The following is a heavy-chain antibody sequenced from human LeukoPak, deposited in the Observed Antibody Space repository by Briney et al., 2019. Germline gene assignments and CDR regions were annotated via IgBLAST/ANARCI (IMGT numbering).Heavy chain of an antibody. V-gene: IGHV4-34*01. CDR2: INHSGST. CDR1: GGSFSGYY. J-gene: IGHJ4*02. CDR3: ARGEQRGYCTNGVCYGPSRIFDY. D-gene: IGHD2-8*01. Sequence: PSETLSLTCAVYGGSFSGYYWSWIRQPPGKGLEWIGEINHSGSTNYNPSLKGRVTISVDTSKNQFSLKLSSVTAADTAVYYCARGEQRGYCTNGVCYGPSRIFDYWGQGTLVTVSS.